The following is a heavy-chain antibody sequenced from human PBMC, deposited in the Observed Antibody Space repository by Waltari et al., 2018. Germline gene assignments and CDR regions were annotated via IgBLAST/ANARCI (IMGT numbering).Heavy chain of an antibody. CDR1: GYTFTSYY. V-gene: IGHV1-46*03. CDR2: SNPSGGSK. Sequence: QVQLVQSGAEVKKPGASVKVSCKASGYTFTSYYMHWVRQAPGQGLEWMGISNPSGGSKGYAKKFQGRVTITRDTSTSTVYIELSSLRSEDTAVYYCAREITTTRKHFDYWGQGTLVTVSS. D-gene: IGHD3-16*01. J-gene: IGHJ4*02. CDR3: AREITTTRKHFDY.